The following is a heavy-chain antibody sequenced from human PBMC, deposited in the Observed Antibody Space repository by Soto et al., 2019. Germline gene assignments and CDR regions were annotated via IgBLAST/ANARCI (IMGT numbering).Heavy chain of an antibody. D-gene: IGHD5-12*01. CDR2: MNPNSGNT. J-gene: IGHJ5*02. CDR1: GYTFTSYD. V-gene: IGHV1-8*01. Sequence: ASVKVSCKASGYTFTSYDINWVRQATGQGLEWMGWMNPNSGNTGYAQKFQGRVTMTRNTSISTAYMELSSLRSEDTAVYYCAGASHSGYDLNWFDPWGQGTLVTVSS. CDR3: AGASHSGYDLNWFDP.